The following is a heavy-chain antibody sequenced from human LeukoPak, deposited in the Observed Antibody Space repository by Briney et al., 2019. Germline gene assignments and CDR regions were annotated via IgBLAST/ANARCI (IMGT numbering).Heavy chain of an antibody. CDR3: AKDLRPYDFWRRFDY. V-gene: IGHV3-23*01. CDR2: ISGSGGST. CDR1: GFTFSSYA. J-gene: IGHJ4*02. Sequence: TGGSLRLSCAASGFTFSSYAMSWVRQAPGKGLEWVSAISGSGGSTYYADSVKGRFTISRDNSRNTLYLQMNSLRAEDTAVYYCAKDLRPYDFWRRFDYWGQGTLVTVSS. D-gene: IGHD3-3*01.